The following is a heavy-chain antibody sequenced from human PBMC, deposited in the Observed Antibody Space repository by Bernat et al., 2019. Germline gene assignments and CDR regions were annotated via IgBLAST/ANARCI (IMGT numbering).Heavy chain of an antibody. V-gene: IGHV3-30*19. D-gene: IGHD3-10*01. CDR3: ARDYSGSGTFDY. J-gene: IGHJ4*02. CDR1: GFTFSSYG. Sequence: QVQLVESGGGVVQPGRSLRLSCAASGFTFSSYGMHWVRQAPGKGLEWVAVIWYDGSNKYYADSVKGRFTISRDNSKNTVYLQMNSLRGGDTAVYYCARDYSGSGTFDYWGQGTLVTVSS. CDR2: IWYDGSNK.